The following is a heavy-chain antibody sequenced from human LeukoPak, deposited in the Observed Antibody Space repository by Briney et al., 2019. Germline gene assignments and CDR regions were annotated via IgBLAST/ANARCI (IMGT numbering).Heavy chain of an antibody. V-gene: IGHV4-61*01. CDR3: ARLWFGEFQKPWYFDL. CDR1: GGSVSSGSYY. CDR2: IYYSGST. Sequence: SETLSLTCTVSGGSVSSGSYYWSWIRQPPGKGLEWIGYIYYSGSTNYNPSLKSRVTISVDTSKNQFSLKLSSVTAADTAVYYCARLWFGEFQKPWYFDLWGRGTLVTVSS. D-gene: IGHD3-10*01. J-gene: IGHJ2*01.